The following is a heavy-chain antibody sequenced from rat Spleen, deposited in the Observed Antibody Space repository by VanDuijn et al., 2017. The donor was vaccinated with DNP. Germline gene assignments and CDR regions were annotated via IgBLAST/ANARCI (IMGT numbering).Heavy chain of an antibody. CDR2: INTGSGGT. D-gene: IGHD1-4*01. CDR1: GYTFTTYY. CDR3: ARRRLPYWYFDF. Sequence: QVQLQQSGAELAKPGSSVMISCKASGYTFTTYYISWIKQTTGQGLEYIGYINTGSGGTNYNEKFKGKATLTVDKSSSTAFMQLSSLTPDDSAVYYCARRRLPYWYFDFWGPGTMVTVSS. J-gene: IGHJ1*01. V-gene: IGHV1-43*01.